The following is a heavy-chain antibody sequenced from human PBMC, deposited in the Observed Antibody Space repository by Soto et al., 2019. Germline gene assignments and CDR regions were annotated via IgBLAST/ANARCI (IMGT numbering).Heavy chain of an antibody. J-gene: IGHJ6*02. CDR2: ISGSGGST. V-gene: IGHV3-23*01. CDR3: AKAGATHYYDSSGYYYGMDV. D-gene: IGHD3-22*01. CDR1: GFTFSSYA. Sequence: EVQLLESGGGLVQPGGSLRLSCAASGFTFSSYAMSWVRQAPGKGLEWVSAISGSGGSTYYADSVKGRFTISRGNSKNTLYLEMNSLRAEDTAVYYCAKAGATHYYDSSGYYYGMDVWGQGTTVTVSS.